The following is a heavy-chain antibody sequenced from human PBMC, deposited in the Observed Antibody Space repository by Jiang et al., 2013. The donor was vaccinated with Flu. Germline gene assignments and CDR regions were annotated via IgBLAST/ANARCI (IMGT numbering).Heavy chain of an antibody. CDR3: ARGGDVRGHCNGGSCYPQPHLGP. CDR1: GYNVNIYD. J-gene: IGHJ5*02. CDR2: INPTTGKT. V-gene: IGHV1-8*02. Sequence: QLVESGAEVKKPGASVRVSCKASGYNVNIYDISWVRQAPGQGLEWMGWINPTTGKTGSVAKFQGRVAMTFDGASGTVYMELMSLKSDDTAIYYCARGGDVRGHCNGGSCYPQPHLGPWGQGTLVTVSS. D-gene: IGHD2-15*01.